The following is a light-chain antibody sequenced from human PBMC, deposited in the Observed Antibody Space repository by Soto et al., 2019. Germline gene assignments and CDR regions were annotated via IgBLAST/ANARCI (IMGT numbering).Light chain of an antibody. CDR2: GAS. J-gene: IGKJ3*01. CDR1: QSVRSNY. V-gene: IGKV3-20*01. Sequence: EIVLTQSPGTLSLSPGERATLSCRASQSVRSNYLAWYQQKPGQAPRLLIFGASSRATGIPDRFSGSGSGTDFTLTISRLEPEDFAMYFCHQYGDSPRSFGPGTKLDI. CDR3: HQYGDSPRS.